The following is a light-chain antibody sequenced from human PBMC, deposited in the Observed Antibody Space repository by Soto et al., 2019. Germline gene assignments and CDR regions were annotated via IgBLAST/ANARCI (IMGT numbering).Light chain of an antibody. CDR2: DDS. CDR3: LVWDSRSEHYV. J-gene: IGLJ1*01. CDR1: NIGSKS. Sequence: SYELTQSPSVSVAPGQTVSITCGGYNIGSKSVHWYQQKPGQAPVLVVYDDSDRRSGIPERFSGSNSGNTATLTITRVEAGDEADYNCLVWDSRSEHYVFGPGTKLTVL. V-gene: IGLV3-21*02.